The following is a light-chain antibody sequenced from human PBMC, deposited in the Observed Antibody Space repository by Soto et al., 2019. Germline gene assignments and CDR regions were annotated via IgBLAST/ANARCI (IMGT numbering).Light chain of an antibody. CDR2: EVS. J-gene: IGLJ2*01. V-gene: IGLV2-8*01. CDR3: SSYAGSNIFVV. Sequence: QSALTQPPSASGSPGQSVTISCTGTSSDVGGYNYVSWYQQHPGKAPKLMIYEVSKRPSGVPDRFSGSKSGNTASLTVSGLQAEDEADYYCSSYAGSNIFVVFGGGTK. CDR1: SSDVGGYNY.